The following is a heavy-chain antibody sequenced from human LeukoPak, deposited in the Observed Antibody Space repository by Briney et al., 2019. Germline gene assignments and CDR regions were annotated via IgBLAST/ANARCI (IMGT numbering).Heavy chain of an antibody. CDR3: ARGPYYYDSPPAFDI. CDR2: INPSGGST. V-gene: IGHV1-46*01. Sequence: WASVKVSCKASGYTFTSYYMHWVRQAPGQGLEWMGIINPSGGSTSYAQKFQGRVTMTRDTSTSTVYMELSSLRSEDTAVHYCARGPYYYDSPPAFDIRGQGTMVTVPS. J-gene: IGHJ3*02. D-gene: IGHD3-22*01. CDR1: GYTFTSYY.